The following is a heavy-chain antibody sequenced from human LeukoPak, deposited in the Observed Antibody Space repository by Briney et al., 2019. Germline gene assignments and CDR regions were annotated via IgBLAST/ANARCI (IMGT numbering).Heavy chain of an antibody. CDR3: ARYFNYYGSGRFDY. D-gene: IGHD3-10*01. Sequence: PSETLSLTCAVYGGTFSGYYWSWIRQPPGKGLEWIGEINHSGSTNYNPSLKSRVTISVDTSKNQFSLKLSSVTAADTAVYYCARYFNYYGSGRFDYWGQGTLVTVSS. J-gene: IGHJ4*02. CDR2: INHSGST. V-gene: IGHV4-34*01. CDR1: GGTFSGYY.